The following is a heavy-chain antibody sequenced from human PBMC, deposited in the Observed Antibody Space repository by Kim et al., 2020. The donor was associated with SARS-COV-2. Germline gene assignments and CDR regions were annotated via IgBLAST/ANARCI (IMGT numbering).Heavy chain of an antibody. Sequence: SETLSLTCAVYGGSFSDYSWIWIRQPPGKGLEWIGEVNHSGTPKYHPSLKSRVTISLDTSKNKFSLELPSVTAADTAIFYCARGRAGVVPSPILGLGPFYDYYAMDVWGQGTTVTVSS. D-gene: IGHD3-3*01. CDR2: VNHSGTP. CDR3: ARGRAGVVPSPILGLGPFYDYYAMDV. CDR1: GGSFSDYS. J-gene: IGHJ6*02. V-gene: IGHV4-34*01.